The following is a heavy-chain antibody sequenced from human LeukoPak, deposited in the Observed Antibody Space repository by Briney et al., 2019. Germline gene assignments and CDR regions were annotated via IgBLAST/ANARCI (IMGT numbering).Heavy chain of an antibody. J-gene: IGHJ5*02. CDR1: GLTFSSHW. V-gene: IGHV3-74*01. CDR2: ITNDGSST. CDR3: AKDGGARSGSFDP. D-gene: IGHD3-10*01. Sequence: GGSLRLSCAASGLTFSSHWMHWVRQAPGKGLVWVSRITNDGSSTTYADSVKGRFTISRDNAKNMLYLQVNSLRAEDTALYYCAKDGGARSGSFDPWGQGTLVTVSS.